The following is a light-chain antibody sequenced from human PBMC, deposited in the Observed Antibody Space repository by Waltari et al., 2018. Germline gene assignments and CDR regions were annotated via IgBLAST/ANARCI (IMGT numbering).Light chain of an antibody. J-gene: IGKJ5*01. CDR2: GAS. CDR1: QSVSNY. V-gene: IGKV3-11*01. Sequence: EIVLTQSPATLSLTPGERATLSCRASQSVSNYLAWYQQNPGQAPRLLIYGASNRVTGSPARFSGSVSGTDFTLTISSLEPGDFAVYYGQQRSNPITFGQGTRLEIK. CDR3: QQRSNPIT.